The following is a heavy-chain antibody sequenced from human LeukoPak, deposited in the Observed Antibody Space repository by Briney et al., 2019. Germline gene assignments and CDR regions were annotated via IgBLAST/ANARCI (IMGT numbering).Heavy chain of an antibody. D-gene: IGHD5-18*01. CDR2: IDGRSSTI. J-gene: IGHJ4*02. V-gene: IGHV3-48*04. Sequence: GGSLRLSCAASGFTFSSYGMNWVRQAPGKGLEWVSYIDGRSSTIYYADSLKGRFTISRDNAKNSLYLEVNSLRAEDTAVYYCARLSGYSYGPDYWGQGTLVTVSS. CDR3: ARLSGYSYGPDY. CDR1: GFTFSSYG.